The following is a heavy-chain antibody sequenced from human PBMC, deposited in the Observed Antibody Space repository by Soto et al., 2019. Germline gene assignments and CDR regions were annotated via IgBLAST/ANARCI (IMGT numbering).Heavy chain of an antibody. D-gene: IGHD2-15*01. CDR2: IIPIFGTA. CDR3: ARESRYCSGGSCYFLPGIDY. V-gene: IGHV1-69*12. CDR1: GGTFSSYA. Sequence: QVQLVQSGAEVKKPGSLVKVSCKASGGTFSSYAISWVRQAPGQGLEGMGGIIPIFGTANYAQKFQGRVTITADESTSTAYMELSSLRSEDTAVYYCARESRYCSGGSCYFLPGIDYWGQGTLVTVSS. J-gene: IGHJ4*02.